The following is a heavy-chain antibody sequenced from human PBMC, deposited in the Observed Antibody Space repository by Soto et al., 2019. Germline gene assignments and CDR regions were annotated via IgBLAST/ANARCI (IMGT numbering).Heavy chain of an antibody. Sequence: EVQLVESGGGLVQPGGSLRVSCAAAGFSFSDYWMTWVRQVPGKGLEWVANIKQDGSEKYYADSVKGRFTISRDNAKSSLYVQLNSLRAEDTAVYYCARSRAGRTADSYCDYMDVWGKGTTVTVSS. J-gene: IGHJ6*03. CDR2: IKQDGSEK. D-gene: IGHD3-10*01. CDR1: GFSFSDYW. V-gene: IGHV3-7*01. CDR3: ARSRAGRTADSYCDYMDV.